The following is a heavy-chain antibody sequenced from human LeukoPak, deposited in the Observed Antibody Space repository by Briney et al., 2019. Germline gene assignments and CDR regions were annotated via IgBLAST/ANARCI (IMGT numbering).Heavy chain of an antibody. D-gene: IGHD6-13*01. CDR1: GFTFSSYA. V-gene: IGHV3-30-3*01. CDR2: ISYDGSNK. Sequence: HSGGSLRLSCAASGFTFSSYAMHWVRQAPGKGLEWVAVISYDGSNKYYADSVKGRFTISRDNSKNTLYLQMNSLRAEDTAVYYCARDGIAAAGTIDSYYYYGMDVWGQGTTVTVSS. CDR3: ARDGIAAAGTIDSYYYYGMDV. J-gene: IGHJ6*02.